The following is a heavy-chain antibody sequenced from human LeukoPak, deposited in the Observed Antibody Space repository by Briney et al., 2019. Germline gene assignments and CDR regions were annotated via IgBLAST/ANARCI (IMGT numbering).Heavy chain of an antibody. CDR2: ISGSGGST. D-gene: IGHD6-13*01. CDR1: GFTFSSYE. Sequence: GGSLRLSCAASGFTFSSYEMNWVRQAPGKGLEWVSAISGSGGSTYYADSVKGRFTISRDNSKNTLYLQMNSLRAEDTAVYYCAKFRAPGIAASFDYWGQGTLVTVSS. V-gene: IGHV3-23*01. CDR3: AKFRAPGIAASFDY. J-gene: IGHJ4*02.